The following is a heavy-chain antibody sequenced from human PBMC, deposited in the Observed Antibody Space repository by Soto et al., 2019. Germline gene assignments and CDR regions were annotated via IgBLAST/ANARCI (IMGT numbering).Heavy chain of an antibody. J-gene: IGHJ6*02. D-gene: IGHD2-2*01. CDR2: IYYSGST. V-gene: IGHV4-31*03. Sequence: SETLSLTCTVSGGSISSGGYYWSWIRQHPGKGLEWIGYIYYSGSTYYNPSLKSRVTISVDTSKNQFSLKLSSVTAADTAVYYCARGVTAALDVWGQGTTVTVSS. CDR1: GGSISSGGYY. CDR3: ARGVTAALDV.